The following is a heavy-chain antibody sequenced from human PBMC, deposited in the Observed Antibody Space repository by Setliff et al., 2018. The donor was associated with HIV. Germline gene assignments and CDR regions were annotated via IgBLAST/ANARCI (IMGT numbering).Heavy chain of an antibody. Sequence: PRGSLRLSCAASGFDFSDYSMNWVRQAPGRGLEWVSSISSGSDYIYYADSVRGRFTISRDDSKNSLYLQMNSLRGEDTALYYCAKVDTAMVNNAVFDIWGQGT. CDR1: GFDFSDYS. D-gene: IGHD5-18*01. CDR3: AKVDTAMVNNAVFDI. J-gene: IGHJ3*02. V-gene: IGHV3-21*04. CDR2: ISSGSDYI.